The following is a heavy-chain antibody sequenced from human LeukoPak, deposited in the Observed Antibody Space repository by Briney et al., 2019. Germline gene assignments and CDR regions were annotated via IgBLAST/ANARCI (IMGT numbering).Heavy chain of an antibody. Sequence: SETLSLTCTVSGCSVSSGSYYWTWIRQPPGKGLEWIGYIYYSGSTNYNPSLKSRVTISLDSSKNQFSLKLSSVTAADTAVYYCARDLSADYWGQGTLVTVSS. V-gene: IGHV4-61*01. J-gene: IGHJ4*02. CDR3: ARDLSADY. CDR2: IYYSGST. D-gene: IGHD2/OR15-2a*01. CDR1: GCSVSSGSYY.